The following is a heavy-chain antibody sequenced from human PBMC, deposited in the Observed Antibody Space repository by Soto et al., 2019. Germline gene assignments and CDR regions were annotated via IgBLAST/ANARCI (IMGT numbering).Heavy chain of an antibody. Sequence: QVQLVQSGAEVKKPGSSVKVSCKASGGTFSSNAISWVRQAPGQGLEWMGGIIPIFGTANYAQQFQGRVTITADKSTSTAYMEMGSLRYEDTAVYYCARDPWYSSRWYSSWFDPWGQGTLVIVSS. J-gene: IGHJ5*02. CDR3: ARDPWYSSRWYSSWFDP. CDR2: IIPIFGTA. V-gene: IGHV1-69*06. CDR1: GGTFSSNA. D-gene: IGHD6-13*01.